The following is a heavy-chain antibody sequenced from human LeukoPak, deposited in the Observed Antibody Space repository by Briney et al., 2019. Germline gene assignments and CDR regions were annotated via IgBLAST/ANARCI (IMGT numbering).Heavy chain of an antibody. D-gene: IGHD1-1*01. J-gene: IGHJ5*02. CDR1: GYTFTDYS. Sequence: ASVNVSCNAAGYTFTDYSINWVRQAPGQGLEWMGWVDPSNGGTKYAQRFEGRVTITGDTSIRTAYMELNTLRSDDTAVYYCARGLEVLAGTVDHWGQGTLVTVSS. CDR2: VDPSNGGT. CDR3: ARGLEVLAGTVDH. V-gene: IGHV1-2*02.